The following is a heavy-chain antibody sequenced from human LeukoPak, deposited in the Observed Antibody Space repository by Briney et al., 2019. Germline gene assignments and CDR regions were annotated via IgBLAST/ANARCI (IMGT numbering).Heavy chain of an antibody. CDR3: VLVSGSYNHFDY. V-gene: IGHV1-69*02. CDR2: IIPILGIA. D-gene: IGHD1-26*01. CDR1: GGTFSSYT. Sequence: SSVKVSCKASGGTFSSYTISWVRQDPGHGLEWMGRIIPILGIANCAQKFQRRVTITADKSTSTAYMELSSLRSEDTAVYYCVLVSGSYNHFDYWGQGTLVTVSS. J-gene: IGHJ4*02.